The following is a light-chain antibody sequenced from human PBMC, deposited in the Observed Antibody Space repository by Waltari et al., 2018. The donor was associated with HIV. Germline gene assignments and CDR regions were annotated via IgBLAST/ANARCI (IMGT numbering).Light chain of an antibody. V-gene: IGLV3-19*01. CDR2: GKN. J-gene: IGLJ1*01. Sequence: SSELTQDPAVSVALGPTVRITCQGDSLSSYYARWYQQKPGQAPVLVIYGKNNRPSWIPDRFSGSSSGNTASLTIAGAQAEDEADYYCNSRDSSGNHYVFGTGTKVTVL. CDR1: SLSSYY. CDR3: NSRDSSGNHYV.